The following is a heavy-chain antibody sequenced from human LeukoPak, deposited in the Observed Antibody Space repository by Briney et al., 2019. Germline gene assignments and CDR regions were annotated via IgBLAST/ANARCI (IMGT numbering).Heavy chain of an antibody. CDR1: GFTFTSSA. V-gene: IGHV1-58*01. J-gene: IGHJ4*02. D-gene: IGHD2-2*01. Sequence: SVKVSCKASGFTFTSSAVQWVRQARGQRLEWIGWIVVGSGNTNYAQKFQERVTIIRDMSTSTAYMELSSLRSEDTAVYYCARGGYCSSTTCFILAAEFDYWGQGTLVTVSS. CDR3: ARGGYCSSTTCFILAAEFDY. CDR2: IVVGSGNT.